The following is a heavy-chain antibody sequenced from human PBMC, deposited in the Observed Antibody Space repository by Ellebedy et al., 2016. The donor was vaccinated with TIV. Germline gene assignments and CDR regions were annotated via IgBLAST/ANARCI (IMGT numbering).Heavy chain of an antibody. J-gene: IGHJ4*03. CDR3: GKDGFGRSYLDS. CDR1: GFPFNNHA. Sequence: GESLKISXAASGFPFNNHAMSWLRQAPGKGLEWVSAISGGGTHTHYHDSVKGRFTISRDNAKNVSYLQMHTLRVEDTAVYYCGKDGFGRSYLDSWGQGTLVTVSS. D-gene: IGHD2-15*01. CDR2: ISGGGTHT. V-gene: IGHV3-23*01.